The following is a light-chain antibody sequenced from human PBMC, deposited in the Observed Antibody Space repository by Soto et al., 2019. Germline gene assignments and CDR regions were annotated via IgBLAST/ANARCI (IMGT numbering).Light chain of an antibody. J-gene: IGKJ1*01. Sequence: DIQMTQSPSTLSASVGDRVTITCRASQSISDSLAWYQQKPGKAPKLLIYEASSLKSGVPSRFSGSRSGTAYTLTSSSLQPDYFATYYCQQYNGYWTFGQGTKVEIK. CDR1: QSISDS. V-gene: IGKV1-5*03. CDR3: QQYNGYWT. CDR2: EAS.